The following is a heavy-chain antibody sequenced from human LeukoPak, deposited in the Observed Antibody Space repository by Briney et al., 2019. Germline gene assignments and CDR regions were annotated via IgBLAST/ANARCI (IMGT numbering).Heavy chain of an antibody. J-gene: IGHJ4*02. CDR2: ISGSGGST. D-gene: IGHD6-13*01. CDR3: AKLGAAGSPFYYFDY. V-gene: IGHV3-23*01. Sequence: PGGSLRLSCAASGFTFSSYAMSWVRQAPGKGLEWVSAISGSGGSTYYADSVKGRFTISRDNSRNTLYLQMNSLRAEDTAVYYCAKLGAAGSPFYYFDYWGQGTLVTVSS. CDR1: GFTFSSYA.